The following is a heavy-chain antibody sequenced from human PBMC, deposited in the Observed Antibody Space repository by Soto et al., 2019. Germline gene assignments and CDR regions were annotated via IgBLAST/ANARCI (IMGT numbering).Heavy chain of an antibody. D-gene: IGHD3-3*01. CDR2: ISGSGGST. J-gene: IGHJ6*03. CDR1: EGTIVSYA. V-gene: IGHV3-23*01. CDR3: AKDRNLHFGDYYYYYMDV. Sequence: LRDSCAAAEGTIVSYAVIRVIKTTGKGLEWVSAISGSGGSTYYADSVKGRFTISRDNSKNTLYLQMNSLRAEDTAVYYCAKDRNLHFGDYYYYYMDVWGKGTTVTVSS.